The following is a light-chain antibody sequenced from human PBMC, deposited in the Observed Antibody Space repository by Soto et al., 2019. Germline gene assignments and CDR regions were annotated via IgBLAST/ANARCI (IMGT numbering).Light chain of an antibody. CDR3: STWDDSLNDVV. CDR1: SSNIGAGYD. Sequence: QSVLTQPPSVSGAPGQRVTISCTGSSSNIGAGYDVHWYQQLPGTAPRLIIYNIGQRPSGVPDRFSGSQSGTSASLAISGLQSEDESDYFCSTWDDSLNDVVFGGGTKVTVL. CDR2: NIG. V-gene: IGLV1-40*01. J-gene: IGLJ2*01.